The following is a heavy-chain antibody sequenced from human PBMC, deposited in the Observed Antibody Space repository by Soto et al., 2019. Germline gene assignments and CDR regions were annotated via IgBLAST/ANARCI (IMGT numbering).Heavy chain of an antibody. CDR2: YFQGGDA. J-gene: IGHJ3*02. Sequence: QLQLQESDSGLVRPAQTLSLTCAVSGASVSRGSYSWSWIRQPPGKGLEWIGFYFQGGDAYYNPSRESRVTISVDRSKNQFSLKLRSVTAADTAVYYCARLDYQSSGSYAFDIWGQGTTVTVSS. CDR3: ARLDYQSSGSYAFDI. V-gene: IGHV4-30-2*01. D-gene: IGHD3-22*01. CDR1: GASVSRGSYS.